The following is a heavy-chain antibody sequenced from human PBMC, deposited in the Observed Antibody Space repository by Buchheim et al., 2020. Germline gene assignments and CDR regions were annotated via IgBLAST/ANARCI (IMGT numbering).Heavy chain of an antibody. J-gene: IGHJ4*02. V-gene: IGHV2-5*02. D-gene: IGHD3-9*01. CDR1: GFSLSTSGVG. CDR2: IYWDDDK. CDR3: AYSYYDILTGYYVSKAYFDY. Sequence: QITLKESGPTLVKPTQTLTLTCTFSGFSLSTSGVGVGWIRQPPGKALEWLALIYWDDDKRYSPSLKSRLTITKDTSKNQVVLTMTNMDPVDTATYYCAYSYYDILTGYYVSKAYFDYWGQGTL.